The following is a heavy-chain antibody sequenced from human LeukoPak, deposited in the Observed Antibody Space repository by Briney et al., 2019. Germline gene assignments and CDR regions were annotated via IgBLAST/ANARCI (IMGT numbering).Heavy chain of an antibody. CDR2: IYYSGST. CDR1: GGSISSYY. Sequence: KPSETLSLTCTVSGGSISSYYWSWIRQPPGKGLEWIGYIYYSGSTNYNPSLKSRVTISVDTSKNQFSLKLSSVTAADTAVYYCARLNSEGYDILTGYYYPRYYYGMDVWGQGTTVTVSS. J-gene: IGHJ6*02. D-gene: IGHD3-9*01. V-gene: IGHV4-59*08. CDR3: ARLNSEGYDILTGYYYPRYYYGMDV.